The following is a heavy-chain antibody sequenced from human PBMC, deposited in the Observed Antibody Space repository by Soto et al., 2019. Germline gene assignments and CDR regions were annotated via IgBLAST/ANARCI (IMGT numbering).Heavy chain of an antibody. J-gene: IGHJ4*02. CDR1: GFTVSSYW. Sequence: EVQLVESGGGLVQPGGSLRLTCAASGFTVSSYWMKWVRRAPVKGLEWVANINHDGSEKNYVDSVRGRFTISRDNAKNSLYLQMSSLRAEGTAIYYCARVPGGVNDVTFNYWGQGALVTVSS. D-gene: IGHD1-1*01. V-gene: IGHV3-7*05. CDR3: ARVPGGVNDVTFNY. CDR2: INHDGSEK.